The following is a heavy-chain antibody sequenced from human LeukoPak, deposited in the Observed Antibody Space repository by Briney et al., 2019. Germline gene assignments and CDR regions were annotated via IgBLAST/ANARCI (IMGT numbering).Heavy chain of an antibody. Sequence: SETLSLTCAVSGGSISSNNWWSWVRQPPGKGLEWIGEMYHSGNTKYNPSLKSRVTISVDKSKNQFSLKLNSVTAADTAVYYCARHYGPWGQGTLVTVSS. V-gene: IGHV4-4*02. D-gene: IGHD3-16*01. CDR3: ARHYGP. CDR2: MYHSGNT. CDR1: GGSISSNNW. J-gene: IGHJ5*02.